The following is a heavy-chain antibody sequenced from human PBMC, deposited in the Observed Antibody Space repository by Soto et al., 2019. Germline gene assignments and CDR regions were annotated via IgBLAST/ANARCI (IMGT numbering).Heavy chain of an antibody. Sequence: EVQLVESGGGLVQPGRSLRLSCAASGFTFNDYAMHWVRQAPGKGLEWVSGISWNSGSINYADSVKGRFTISRDNAKSSLFLQMNSLRAEDTALYYCARANGWYSLFDFWAQGTLVTVSS. CDR2: ISWNSGSI. CDR1: GFTFNDYA. CDR3: ARANGWYSLFDF. D-gene: IGHD6-19*01. J-gene: IGHJ4*02. V-gene: IGHV3-9*01.